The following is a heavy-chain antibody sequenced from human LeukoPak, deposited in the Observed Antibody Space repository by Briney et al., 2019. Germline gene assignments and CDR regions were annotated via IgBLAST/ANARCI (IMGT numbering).Heavy chain of an antibody. CDR2: ISGDGCST. V-gene: IGHV3-43*02. Sequence: GGAVTLSCPASGFTFDDYAMHGVRQAPGKGLECVFLISGDGCSTYYADSVTVRFTISRDNSNISLYLQMNSLRTEDTALYHCAKDRGWYDYWGQGTLVTVCS. CDR3: AKDRGWYDY. J-gene: IGHJ4*02. D-gene: IGHD6-19*01. CDR1: GFTFDDYA.